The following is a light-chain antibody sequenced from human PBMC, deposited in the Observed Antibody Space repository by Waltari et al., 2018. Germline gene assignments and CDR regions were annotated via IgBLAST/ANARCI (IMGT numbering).Light chain of an antibody. V-gene: IGKV1-39*01. CDR2: ASS. CDR1: QSISSP. Sequence: DIQMTQSPSSLAASVGDRVTITCRASQSISSPLNWYQQKPGKDPKLLIFASSSLQSGVPSRFSGSGSGTDFTFTISSLQPEDFATYYCQQSYNYPWTFGQGTRLEI. J-gene: IGKJ1*01. CDR3: QQSYNYPWT.